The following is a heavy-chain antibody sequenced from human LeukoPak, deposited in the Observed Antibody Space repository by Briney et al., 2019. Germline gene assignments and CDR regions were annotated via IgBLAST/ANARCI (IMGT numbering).Heavy chain of an antibody. Sequence: GGSLRLSCAASGLTFSSYAMSWVRQAPGKGLEWVSAISGSGGSTYYADSVKGRFTISRDNAKNSLYLQMNSLRAEDTAVYYCARVGFCSSTSCTGYYYYGMDVWGQGTTVTVSS. J-gene: IGHJ6*02. CDR2: ISGSGGST. CDR1: GLTFSSYA. D-gene: IGHD2-2*01. V-gene: IGHV3-23*01. CDR3: ARVGFCSSTSCTGYYYYGMDV.